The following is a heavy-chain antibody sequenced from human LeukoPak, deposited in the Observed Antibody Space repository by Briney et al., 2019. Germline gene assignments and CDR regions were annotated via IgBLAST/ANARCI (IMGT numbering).Heavy chain of an antibody. J-gene: IGHJ5*02. Sequence: KPSETLSLTCAVYGGSFSGYYWSWIRQPPGKGLEWIGYIYYSGSTNYNPSLKSRVTISVDTSKNQFSLKLSSVTAADTAVYYCARDLHDYDSWSGYYSNWFDPWGQGTLVTVSS. CDR3: ARDLHDYDSWSGYYSNWFDP. CDR2: IYYSGST. D-gene: IGHD3-3*01. V-gene: IGHV4-59*01. CDR1: GGSFSGYY.